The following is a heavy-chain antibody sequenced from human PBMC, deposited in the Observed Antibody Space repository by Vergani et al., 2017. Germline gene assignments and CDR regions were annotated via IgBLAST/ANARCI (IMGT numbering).Heavy chain of an antibody. V-gene: IGHV4-39*01. D-gene: IGHD3-3*01. CDR1: GGSISSSSYY. Sequence: QLQLQESCPGLVKPSETLSLTCTVSGGSISSSSYYWGWIRQPPGKGLEWIGSIYYSGSTYYNPSLKSRVTISVDTSKNQFSLKLSSVTAADTAVYYCARPPPYYDVWSGPHDAFDIWGEGRMVTVSS. CDR2: IYYSGST. CDR3: ARPPPYYDVWSGPHDAFDI. J-gene: IGHJ3*02.